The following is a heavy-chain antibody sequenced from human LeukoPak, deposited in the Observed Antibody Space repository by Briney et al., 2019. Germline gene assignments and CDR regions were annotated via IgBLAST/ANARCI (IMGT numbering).Heavy chain of an antibody. D-gene: IGHD2-21*02. CDR1: GFTFSSYA. CDR3: AKGGGDRQGCPSYFDY. CDR2: ISGSGGST. Sequence: PGGSLRLSCAASGFTFSSYAMSWVRQAPGKGLEWVSAISGSGGSTYYADSVKGRFTISRDNSKNTLYLQMNSLRAEDTAVYYCAKGGGDRQGCPSYFDYWGQGTLVTVSS. J-gene: IGHJ4*02. V-gene: IGHV3-23*01.